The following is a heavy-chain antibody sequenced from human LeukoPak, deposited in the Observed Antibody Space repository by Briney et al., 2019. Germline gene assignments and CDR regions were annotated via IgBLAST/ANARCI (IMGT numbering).Heavy chain of an antibody. CDR2: INPNSGGT. V-gene: IGHV1-2*02. CDR3: ARDEALGGSYYFDY. CDR1: GYIFTDYY. D-gene: IGHD3-3*01. J-gene: IGHJ4*02. Sequence: ASVKVSCKASGYIFTDYYMHWVRQAPGQGLEWMGWINPNSGGTNYAQKFQGRVTMTRDTSISTAYMELSRLRSDDTAVYYCARDEALGGSYYFDYWGQGTLVTVSS.